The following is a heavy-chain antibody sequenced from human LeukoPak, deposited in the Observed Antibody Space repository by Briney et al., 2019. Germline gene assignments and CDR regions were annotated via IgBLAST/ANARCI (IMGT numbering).Heavy chain of an antibody. D-gene: IGHD2-2*02. CDR2: IIPIFGTA. V-gene: IGHV1-69*01. J-gene: IGHJ6*03. Sequence: ASVKVSCKASGGTFSSYAISWVRQAPGQGLEWMGGIIPIFGTANYAQKFQGRVTITADESTSTAYMELSSLRSEDTAVYYCARLHCSSTSCYTNYYYYYMDVWGKGTTVTVSS. CDR1: GGTFSSYA. CDR3: ARLHCSSTSCYTNYYYYYMDV.